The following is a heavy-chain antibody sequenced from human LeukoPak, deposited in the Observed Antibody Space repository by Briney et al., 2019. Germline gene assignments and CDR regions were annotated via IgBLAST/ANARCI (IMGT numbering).Heavy chain of an antibody. J-gene: IGHJ4*02. CDR2: IYYSGST. CDR1: GGSASSGSYY. V-gene: IGHV4-61*01. D-gene: IGHD3-10*01. Sequence: PSETLSLTCTVSGGSASSGSYYWSWIRQPPGKGLEWIGYIYYSGSTNYNPSLKSRATISVDTSKNQFSLKLSSVTAADTAVYYCARDLYGSGSYSHRDWGQGTLVTVSS. CDR3: ARDLYGSGSYSHRD.